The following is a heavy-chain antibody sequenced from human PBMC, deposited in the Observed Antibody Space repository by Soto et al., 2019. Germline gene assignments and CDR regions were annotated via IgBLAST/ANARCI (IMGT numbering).Heavy chain of an antibody. V-gene: IGHV3-9*01. Sequence: GGSLRLSCAASGFTFDDYAMHWVRQAPGKGLEWVSGISWNSGSIGYADSVKGRFTISRDNAKNSLYLQMNSLRAEDTALYYCAKDMGVGDIGDPDAFDIWGQGTMVTVSS. CDR1: GFTFDDYA. CDR2: ISWNSGSI. D-gene: IGHD2-15*01. J-gene: IGHJ3*02. CDR3: AKDMGVGDIGDPDAFDI.